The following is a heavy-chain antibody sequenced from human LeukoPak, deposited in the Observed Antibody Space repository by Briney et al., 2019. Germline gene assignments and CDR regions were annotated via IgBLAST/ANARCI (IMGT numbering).Heavy chain of an antibody. V-gene: IGHV1-2*02. D-gene: IGHD3-3*01. CDR1: RYTFTDYY. CDR2: INPDSGDT. J-gene: IGHJ4*02. Sequence: SVKVSCKASRYTFTDYYMHWVRQAPGQGLEWMGWINPDSGDTHYAQKFQDRVTMTRDMSINTAYLELTRVRSDDTAVYYCARVKYDFWNGYYYYWGQGTLVTVSS. CDR3: ARVKYDFWNGYYYY.